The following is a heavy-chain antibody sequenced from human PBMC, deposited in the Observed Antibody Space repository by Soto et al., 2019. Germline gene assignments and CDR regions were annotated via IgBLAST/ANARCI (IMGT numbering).Heavy chain of an antibody. J-gene: IGHJ6*02. CDR1: GFTFNNYG. Sequence: GGSLRLSCAASGFTFNNYGMHWVRQAPGKGRERVAGIWNDGSNSYYANSVKGRFTISRDNSKNTLHLQMTSLRAEDTAVYYCARRQISPPTRGAATARGAMDVWRQGTTVTVSS. D-gene: IGHD6-13*01. CDR2: IWNDGSNS. CDR3: ARRQISPPTRGAATARGAMDV. V-gene: IGHV3-33*08.